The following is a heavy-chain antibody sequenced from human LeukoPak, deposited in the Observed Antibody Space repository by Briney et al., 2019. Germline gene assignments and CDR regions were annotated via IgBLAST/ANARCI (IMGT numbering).Heavy chain of an antibody. J-gene: IGHJ6*02. V-gene: IGHV3-74*01. Sequence: GGSLRLSCAASGLTFSSYWMHWVRQAPGKGLVWVSRINSDGSSTSYADSVKGRFTISRDNAKNTLYLQMNSLRAEDTAVYYCARDPVHRYYYYGMDVWGQGTTVTVSS. D-gene: IGHD1-1*01. CDR1: GLTFSSYW. CDR2: INSDGSST. CDR3: ARDPVHRYYYYGMDV.